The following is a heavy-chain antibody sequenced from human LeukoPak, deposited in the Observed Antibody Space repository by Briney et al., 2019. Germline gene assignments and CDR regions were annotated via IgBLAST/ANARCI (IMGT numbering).Heavy chain of an antibody. D-gene: IGHD3-10*01. V-gene: IGHV1-69*13. Sequence: GASVKVSCKASGGTFISYAISWVRQAPGQGREGRGGIIPIFGTANYEHKFQGRVTITADESTSTAYMELSSLRSEDTAVYYCARDRSEVRGVNLDAFDIWGQGTMVTVSS. CDR2: IIPIFGTA. J-gene: IGHJ3*02. CDR3: ARDRSEVRGVNLDAFDI. CDR1: GGTFISYA.